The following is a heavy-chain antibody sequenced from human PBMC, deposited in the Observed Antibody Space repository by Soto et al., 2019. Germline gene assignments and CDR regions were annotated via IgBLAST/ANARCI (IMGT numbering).Heavy chain of an antibody. CDR2: IIPIFGTA. CDR3: ASIVVVPAAIEGPKRYGMDV. V-gene: IGHV1-69*13. D-gene: IGHD2-2*02. Sequence: SVKVSCKASGGTFSSYAISWVRQAPGQGLEWMGGIIPIFGTANYAQKFQGRVTITADESTSTAYLELSSLRSEDTAVYYCASIVVVPAAIEGPKRYGMDVWGQGTTVTVSS. J-gene: IGHJ6*02. CDR1: GGTFSSYA.